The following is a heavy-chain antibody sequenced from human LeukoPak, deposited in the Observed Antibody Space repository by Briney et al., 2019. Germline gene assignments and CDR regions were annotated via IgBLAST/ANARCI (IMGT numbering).Heavy chain of an antibody. Sequence: GGSLRLSCAASGFTFSSYAMSWVRQAPGKGLEWVSAISGSGGSTYYADSVKGRFTISRDNSKNTLYLQMNSLRAGDTAVYYCANNLVWRYSYGIAFDYWGQGTLVTVSS. CDR1: GFTFSSYA. V-gene: IGHV3-23*01. J-gene: IGHJ4*02. CDR3: ANNLVWRYSYGIAFDY. D-gene: IGHD5-18*01. CDR2: ISGSGGST.